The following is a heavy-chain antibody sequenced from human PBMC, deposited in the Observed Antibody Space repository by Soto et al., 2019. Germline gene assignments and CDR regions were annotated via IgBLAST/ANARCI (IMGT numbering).Heavy chain of an antibody. CDR2: IYHSAST. CDR3: ARVPPIFY. V-gene: IGHV4-30-2*01. J-gene: IGHJ4*02. CDR1: GGSISSGGYY. D-gene: IGHD3-9*01. Sequence: QLQLQESGSGLVKPSQTLSLTCAVSGGSISSGGYYWSWIRQPPGKGLEWVGYIYHSASTYYNPSRKSRVTISVDRSKNQFSLKLSSVPAADTAVSYCARVPPIFYWGQGTLVPVSS.